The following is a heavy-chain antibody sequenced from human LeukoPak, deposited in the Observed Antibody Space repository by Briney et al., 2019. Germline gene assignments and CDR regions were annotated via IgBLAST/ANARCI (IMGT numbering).Heavy chain of an antibody. CDR2: IVVGSGNT. D-gene: IGHD3-10*01. CDR3: AAANPINMVRGVITPDY. V-gene: IGHV1-58*02. J-gene: IGHJ4*02. Sequence: GPSVTVSFTPSGFTFTISAMQWGRQARGQRIEWIGWIVVGSGNTNSAQKFQERATITRDMSTSTAYMELSSLRSEDTAVYYCAAANPINMVRGVITPDYWGQGTLVTVSS. CDR1: GFTFTISA.